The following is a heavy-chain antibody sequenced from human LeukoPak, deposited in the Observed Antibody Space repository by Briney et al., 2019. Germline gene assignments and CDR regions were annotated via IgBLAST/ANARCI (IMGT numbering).Heavy chain of an antibody. D-gene: IGHD6-13*01. CDR2: ISYDGSNK. CDR3: ARDLDAYSADS. V-gene: IGHV3-30-3*01. J-gene: IGHJ4*02. Sequence: GRSLRLSCAASGFTSSSYAMHWVRQAPGKGLEWVAVISYDGSNKYYADSVKGRFTISRDNSKNTLYLQMNSLRAEDTAVYYCARDLDAYSADSWGQGTPVTVSS. CDR1: GFTSSSYA.